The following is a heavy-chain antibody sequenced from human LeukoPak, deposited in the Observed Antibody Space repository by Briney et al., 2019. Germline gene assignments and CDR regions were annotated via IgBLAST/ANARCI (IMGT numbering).Heavy chain of an antibody. V-gene: IGHV5-51*01. J-gene: IGHJ4*02. CDR3: ARQAGYNLLTGYYKGHLDY. D-gene: IGHD3-9*01. CDR1: GYSFSSYW. CDR2: IYPGDSDT. Sequence: GESLKISCKASGYSFSSYWIGWVRQMPGKGLEWMGIIYPGDSDTRYSPSFRGQVTISVDKSISTAYLQWSSLKASDTAMYYCARQAGYNLLTGYYKGHLDYWGQGTLVTVSP.